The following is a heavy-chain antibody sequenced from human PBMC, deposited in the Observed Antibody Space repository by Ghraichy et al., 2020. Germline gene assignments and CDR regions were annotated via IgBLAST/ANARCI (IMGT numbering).Heavy chain of an antibody. CDR1: GHSIGSSSYY. V-gene: IGHV4-39*01. CDR2: IYYFGDT. CDR3: ARHSRPSVPGPYYYYRYGMDV. D-gene: IGHD6-19*01. Sequence: SETLSLTCSVSGHSIGSSSYYWGWIRQPPGKGLEWIGTIYYFGDTFYNPSLKSRVTISVDTSKNQVSLRLKSVTAADTAVYFCARHSRPSVPGPYYYYRYGMDVWGQGTTVTVSS. J-gene: IGHJ6*02.